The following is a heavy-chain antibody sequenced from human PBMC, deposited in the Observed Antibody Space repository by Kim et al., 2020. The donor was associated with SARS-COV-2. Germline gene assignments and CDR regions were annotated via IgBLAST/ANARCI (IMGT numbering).Heavy chain of an antibody. CDR3: ARIMVRGDYYYYYYMDV. Sequence: ASVKVSCKASGYTFTSYDINWVRQATGQGLEWMGWMNPNSGNTGYAQKFQGRVTMTRNTSISTAYMELSSLRSEDTAVYYCARIMVRGDYYYYYYMDVWGKGTTVTVSS. J-gene: IGHJ6*03. CDR2: MNPNSGNT. V-gene: IGHV1-8*01. CDR1: GYTFTSYD. D-gene: IGHD3-10*01.